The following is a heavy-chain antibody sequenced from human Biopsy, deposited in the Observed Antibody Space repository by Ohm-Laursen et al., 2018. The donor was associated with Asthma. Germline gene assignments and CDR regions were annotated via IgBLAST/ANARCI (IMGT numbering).Heavy chain of an antibody. CDR2: IYYSGST. CDR3: ARTTYGDDGFDP. J-gene: IGHJ5*02. CDR1: GGSIGAGDYY. D-gene: IGHD4-17*01. Sequence: PSETLSLTCSVSGGSIGAGDYYWSWIRQPPGKGLEWIGYIYYSGSTYYNPSLKSRVSISLDTSKNQFSLSLTSVTAADTAVYYCARTTYGDDGFDPWGQGTLVTVSS. V-gene: IGHV4-30-4*01.